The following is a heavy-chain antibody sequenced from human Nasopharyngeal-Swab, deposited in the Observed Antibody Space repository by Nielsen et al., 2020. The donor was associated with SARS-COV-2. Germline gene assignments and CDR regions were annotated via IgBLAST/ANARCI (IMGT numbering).Heavy chain of an antibody. CDR2: INSSSSTI. J-gene: IGHJ6*02. Sequence: GGSLRLSCAASGFTFSSYSMNWVRQAPGKGLEWVSYINSSSSTIYYADSVKGRFTISRDNAKNSLYLQMNSLRDEDTAVYYCAREPAARPPAPDYYYYYGMDVWGQGTTVTVSS. CDR3: AREPAARPPAPDYYYYYGMDV. CDR1: GFTFSSYS. D-gene: IGHD6-6*01. V-gene: IGHV3-48*02.